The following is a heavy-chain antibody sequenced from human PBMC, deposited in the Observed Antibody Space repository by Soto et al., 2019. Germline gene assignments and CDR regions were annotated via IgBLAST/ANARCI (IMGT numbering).Heavy chain of an antibody. V-gene: IGHV5-51*01. D-gene: IGHD3-22*01. CDR1: GYSFTSYW. Sequence: LKISCKGSGYSFTSYWIGWVRQMPGKGLEWMGIIYPGDSDTRYSPSFQGQVTISADKSISTAYLQWSSLKASDTAMYYCARLGPLYYYDSSGLADYFDYWGQGTLVTVSS. CDR2: IYPGDSDT. CDR3: ARLGPLYYYDSSGLADYFDY. J-gene: IGHJ4*02.